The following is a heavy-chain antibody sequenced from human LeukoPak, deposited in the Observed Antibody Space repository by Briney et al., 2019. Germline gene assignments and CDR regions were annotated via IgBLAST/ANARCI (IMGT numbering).Heavy chain of an antibody. CDR3: ARDRARYCSGGSCRKEFRYYYYYMDV. J-gene: IGHJ6*03. V-gene: IGHV1-69*06. Sequence: SVKVSCKASGGTFSSYAIGWVRQAPGQGLEWMGGIIPIFGTANYAQKFQGRVTITADKSTSTAYMELSSLRSEDTAVYYCARDRARYCSGGSCRKEFRYYYYYMDVWGKGTTVTVSS. D-gene: IGHD2-15*01. CDR1: GGTFSSYA. CDR2: IIPIFGTA.